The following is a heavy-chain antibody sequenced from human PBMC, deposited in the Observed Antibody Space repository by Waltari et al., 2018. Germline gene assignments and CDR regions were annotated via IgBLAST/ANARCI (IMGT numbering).Heavy chain of an antibody. J-gene: IGHJ6*02. D-gene: IGHD3-16*01. CDR1: GGSFSGYY. CDR3: ARLWGGKGGYYYYGMDV. CDR2: INHSGST. V-gene: IGHV4-34*01. Sequence: QVQLQQWGAGLLKPSETLSLTCAVYGGSFSGYYWSWLRQPPGKGLEWIGKINHSGSTNYNPSLKSRVTISVDTSKNQFSLKLSSVTAADTAVYYCARLWGGKGGYYYYGMDVWGQGTTVTVSS.